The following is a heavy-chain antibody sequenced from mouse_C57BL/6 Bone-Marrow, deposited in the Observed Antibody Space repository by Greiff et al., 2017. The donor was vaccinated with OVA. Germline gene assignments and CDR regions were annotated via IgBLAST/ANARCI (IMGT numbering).Heavy chain of an antibody. CDR2: ISSGGSYT. CDR3: ARPVIYYYGSSDVLDV. CDR1: GFTFSSYG. J-gene: IGHJ1*03. V-gene: IGHV5-6*02. D-gene: IGHD1-1*01. Sequence: EVKLVESGGDLVKPGGSLKLSCAASGFTFSSYGMSWVRQTPDKRLEWVATISSGGSYTYYPDSVKGRFTISRDNAKNTLYLQMSSLKSEDTAMYYCARPVIYYYGSSDVLDVWGTGTTVTVSS.